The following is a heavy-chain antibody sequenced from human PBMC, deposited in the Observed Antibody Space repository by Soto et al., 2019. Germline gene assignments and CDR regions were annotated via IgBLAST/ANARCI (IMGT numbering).Heavy chain of an antibody. D-gene: IGHD3-9*01. CDR1: GGTCGNYG. CDR3: AKDYYDILTGYPYYYYMDV. CDR2: ISSGSSTI. Sequence: ASGGTCGNYGVHRVSQAQRKGLEWVSYISSGSSTIYYADSVKGRFTISRDNAKNSLYLQMNSLRADDTAVYYCAKDYYDILTGYPYYYYMDVWGKGTTVTVSS. J-gene: IGHJ6*03. V-gene: IGHV3-48*01.